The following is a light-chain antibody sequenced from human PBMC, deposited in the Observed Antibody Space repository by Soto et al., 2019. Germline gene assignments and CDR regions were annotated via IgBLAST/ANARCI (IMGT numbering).Light chain of an antibody. V-gene: IGKV3-11*01. CDR1: QSVSYS. J-gene: IGKJ1*01. CDR3: QQRNNWEWT. Sequence: ELVLTQSPATLSLSPGERATLSCRASQSVSYSLAWYQQKPGQAPRLLIYEASNRATGIPARFSGSGSGTDFTLTIRSLEHEDFAFYYCQQRNNWEWTFGQGTKVEIK. CDR2: EAS.